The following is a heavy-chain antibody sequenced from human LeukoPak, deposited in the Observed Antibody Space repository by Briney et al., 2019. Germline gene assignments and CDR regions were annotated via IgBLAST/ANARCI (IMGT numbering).Heavy chain of an antibody. V-gene: IGHV4-59*11. CDR3: ARSYSNYAQYYYYYMDV. CDR1: GGSISSHY. CDR2: IYYSGST. Sequence: SETLSLTCTVSGGSISSHYWSWIRQPPGKGLEWIGYIYYSGSTNYNPSLKSRVTISVDTSKNQFSLKLSSVTAADTAVYYCARSYSNYAQYYYYYMDVWGQGTTVTVSS. J-gene: IGHJ6*03. D-gene: IGHD4-11*01.